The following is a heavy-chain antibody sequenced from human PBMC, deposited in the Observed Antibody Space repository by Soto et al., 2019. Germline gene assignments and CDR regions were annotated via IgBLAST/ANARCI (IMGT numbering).Heavy chain of an antibody. D-gene: IGHD3-3*01. J-gene: IGHJ6*03. CDR1: GYTFTSYA. V-gene: IGHV1-3*01. Sequence: SVKVSCKASGYTFTSYAMHWVRQAPGQRLEWMGWINAGNGNTKYSQKFQGRVTITRDTSASTAYMELSSLRSEDTAVYYCARVRFLEWLGYYYMDVWGKGTTVTVSS. CDR2: INAGNGNT. CDR3: ARVRFLEWLGYYYMDV.